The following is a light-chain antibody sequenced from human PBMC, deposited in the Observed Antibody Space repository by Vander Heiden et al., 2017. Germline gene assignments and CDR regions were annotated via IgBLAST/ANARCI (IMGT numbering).Light chain of an antibody. Sequence: QSVLTQPPSASGAPGQRVPISCSGSRSNIGGNTVNWYQQLPGTAPKLLIYSFNQRPSGVPDRFSGSKSGTSASLAISGLQSADEADYYCAAWDDSLNGPVFGTGTKVTVL. CDR2: SFN. J-gene: IGLJ1*01. CDR1: RSNIGGNT. V-gene: IGLV1-44*01. CDR3: AAWDDSLNGPV.